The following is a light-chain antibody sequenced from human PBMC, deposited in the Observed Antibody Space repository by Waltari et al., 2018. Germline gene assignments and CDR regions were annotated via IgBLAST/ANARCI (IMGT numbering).Light chain of an antibody. CDR3: QQDYSTLYT. Sequence: DIQMTKSPSTLSVSLGARVTISCRASQGIATSLAWYQQQPGKAPNLLLYNAFRLESGVPARFSGSGSGTDYTLTSSSLQPEDVATYYCQQDYSTLYTLGQGTKLEIK. CDR2: NAF. J-gene: IGKJ2*01. CDR1: QGIATS. V-gene: IGKV1-NL1*01.